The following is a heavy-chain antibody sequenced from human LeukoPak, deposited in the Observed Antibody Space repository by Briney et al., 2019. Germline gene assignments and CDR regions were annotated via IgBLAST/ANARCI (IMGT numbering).Heavy chain of an antibody. CDR1: GFTFSSYS. D-gene: IGHD6-6*01. CDR2: ISSSSSYI. J-gene: IGHJ5*02. CDR3: ARHLYSSSSWFDP. V-gene: IGHV3-21*01. Sequence: GGSLRLSCAASGFTFSSYSTNWVRQAPGKGLEWVSSISSSSSYIYYADSVKGRFTISRDNAKNSLYLQMNSLRAEDTAVYYCARHLYSSSSWFDPWGQGTLVTVSS.